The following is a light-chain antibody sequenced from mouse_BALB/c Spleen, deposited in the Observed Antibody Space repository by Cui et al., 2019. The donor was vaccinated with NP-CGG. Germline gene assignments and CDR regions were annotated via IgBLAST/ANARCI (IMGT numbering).Light chain of an antibody. Sequence: QAVVTQELALTTSPGETVTLTCRSSTGTVTTNNYANWVQEKPDHLFTGLIGGTNNRAPGVPARFSGSLFGDKAALTITGAQTEDDAIYFCALWYSNHWVFGGGTKLTVL. CDR1: TGTVTTNNY. CDR2: GTN. CDR3: ALWYSNHWV. J-gene: IGLJ1*01. V-gene: IGLV1*01.